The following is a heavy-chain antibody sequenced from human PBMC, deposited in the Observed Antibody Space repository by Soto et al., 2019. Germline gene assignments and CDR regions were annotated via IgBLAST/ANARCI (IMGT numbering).Heavy chain of an antibody. CDR2: ISSHGGRT. Sequence: PGGSLGLSCSASGFTFGTYTMHWVRQAPGRGPECVSTISSHGGRTFYADFVKGRFTMSSDNSKNTLYLQMSSLRLEDTAVYYCVKARATGPKSDFDYWGQGTLVTVSS. D-gene: IGHD7-27*01. V-gene: IGHV3-64D*06. CDR3: VKARATGPKSDFDY. CDR1: GFTFGTYT. J-gene: IGHJ4*02.